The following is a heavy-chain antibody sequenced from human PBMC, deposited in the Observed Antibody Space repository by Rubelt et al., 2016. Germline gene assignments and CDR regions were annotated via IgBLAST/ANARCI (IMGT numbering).Heavy chain of an antibody. V-gene: IGHV3-23*01. CDR3: VFSSGGVVATIGRDF. J-gene: IGHJ4*02. CDR2: ISGSGGST. D-gene: IGHD5-12*01. Sequence: GKGLEWVSAISGSGGSTYYADSVKGRFTISRDNSKNTLYLQMNSLRAEDTAVYYCVFSSGGVVATIGRDFWGQGTLVTVSS.